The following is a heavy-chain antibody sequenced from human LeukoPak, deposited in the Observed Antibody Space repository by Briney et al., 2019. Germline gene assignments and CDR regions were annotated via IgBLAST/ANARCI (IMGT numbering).Heavy chain of an antibody. Sequence: SETLSLTCTVSGGSISCGGYYWSWIRQHPGKGLEWIGYIYYSGSTYYNPSLKSRVTISVDTSKNQFSLKLSSVTAADTAVYYCARETNLIYSSSWFDYWGQGTLVTVSS. J-gene: IGHJ4*02. CDR1: GGSISCGGYY. D-gene: IGHD6-13*01. CDR2: IYYSGST. V-gene: IGHV4-31*03. CDR3: ARETNLIYSSSWFDY.